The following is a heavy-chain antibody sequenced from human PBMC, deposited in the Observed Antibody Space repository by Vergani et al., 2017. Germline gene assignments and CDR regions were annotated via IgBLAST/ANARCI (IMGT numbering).Heavy chain of an antibody. Sequence: QVQLQESGPGLVKPSQTLSLTCTVSCGSISSGGYYWSWIRQHPGKGLEWIGYIYYSGSTYYNPSLKSRVTISVDTSKYQFSLKLSSVTAADTAVYYCARERVAGPLRYFDLWGRGTLVTVSS. CDR1: CGSISSGGYY. CDR2: IYYSGST. D-gene: IGHD2-15*01. V-gene: IGHV4-31*03. CDR3: ARERVAGPLRYFDL. J-gene: IGHJ2*01.